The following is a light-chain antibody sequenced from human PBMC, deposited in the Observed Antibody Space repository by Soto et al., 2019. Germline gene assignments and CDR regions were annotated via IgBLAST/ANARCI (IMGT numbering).Light chain of an antibody. Sequence: EIVLTQSPAALSLSPGERATLSCRASQSVGNSLAWYPQKPGQAPRLLIYDVYSKPLGIPARFTGRGSGTDFTLTIRGLQPEDFAVYYCQQRADWPLSFGGETKEEIK. J-gene: IGKJ4*01. V-gene: IGKV3-11*01. CDR3: QQRADWPLS. CDR2: DVY. CDR1: QSVGNS.